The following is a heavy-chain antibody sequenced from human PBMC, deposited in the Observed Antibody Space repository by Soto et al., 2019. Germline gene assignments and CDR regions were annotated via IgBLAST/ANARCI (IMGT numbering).Heavy chain of an antibody. J-gene: IGHJ5*02. Sequence: ASVKVSCKASGFSFTGYYIHWLRQAPGQGLEWMGWINAHSGGTEYAQKFQGRVTLTRDTSIATAYLTLTSLTSDDTALYYCAKDLTRQLAYWLDPWGEGTKVTVYS. CDR2: INAHSGGT. V-gene: IGHV1-2*02. D-gene: IGHD6-6*01. CDR1: GFSFTGYY. CDR3: AKDLTRQLAYWLDP.